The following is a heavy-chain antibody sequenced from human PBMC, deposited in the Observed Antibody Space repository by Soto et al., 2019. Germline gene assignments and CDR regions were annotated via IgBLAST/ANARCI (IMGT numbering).Heavy chain of an antibody. D-gene: IGHD3-3*01. CDR3: ARQSSDDFWSGYSDWFDP. CDR1: GGSISSYY. Sequence: PSETLSLTCTVSGGSISSYYWSWIRQPPGKGLEWIGYIYYSGSTNYNPSLKSRVTISVDTSKNQFSLKLSSVTAADTAVYYCARQSSDDFWSGYSDWFDPWGQGTLVTVSS. V-gene: IGHV4-59*08. J-gene: IGHJ5*02. CDR2: IYYSGST.